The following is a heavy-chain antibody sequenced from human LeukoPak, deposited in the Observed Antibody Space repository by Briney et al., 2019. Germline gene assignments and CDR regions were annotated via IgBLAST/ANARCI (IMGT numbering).Heavy chain of an antibody. CDR1: GGTYSSYA. CDR2: IIPILGIA. J-gene: IGHJ6*02. CDR3: ARDRYDILTGYYAYYYGMDV. Sequence: GASVKVSCKASGGTYSSYAISWVRQAPGQGLEWMRRIIPILGIANYAQKFQGRVTITADKSTSTAYMELSSLRSEDTAVYYCARDRYDILTGYYAYYYGMDVWGQGTTVTVSS. D-gene: IGHD3-9*01. V-gene: IGHV1-69*04.